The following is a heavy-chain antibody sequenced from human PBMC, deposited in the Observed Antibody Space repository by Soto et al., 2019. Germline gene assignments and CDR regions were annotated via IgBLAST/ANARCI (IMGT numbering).Heavy chain of an antibody. J-gene: IGHJ3*02. D-gene: IGHD3-10*01. Sequence: EVQLVESGGGLVKPGGSLRLSCAASGFTFSSYSMNWVRQAPGKGLEWVSSISSSSSYIYYADSVKGRFTISRDNAKNSLYLQMNSLRAEDTAVYYCARDKIPLLWFGEAFDIWGQGTMVTVSS. CDR3: ARDKIPLLWFGEAFDI. V-gene: IGHV3-21*01. CDR1: GFTFSSYS. CDR2: ISSSSSYI.